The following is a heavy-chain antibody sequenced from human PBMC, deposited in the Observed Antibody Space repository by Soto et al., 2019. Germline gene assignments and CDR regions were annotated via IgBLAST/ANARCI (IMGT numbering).Heavy chain of an antibody. CDR1: GFTFSDYY. J-gene: IGHJ4*02. CDR3: AREGVTELEYFDY. D-gene: IGHD2-21*02. CDR2: ISSSGSTI. V-gene: IGHV3-11*01. Sequence: PGGSLRLSCAAPGFTFSDYYMSWIRQAPGKGLEWVSYISSSGSTIYYADSVKGRFTISRDNAKNSLYLQMNSLRAEDTAVYYCAREGVTELEYFDYWGQGTLVTVSS.